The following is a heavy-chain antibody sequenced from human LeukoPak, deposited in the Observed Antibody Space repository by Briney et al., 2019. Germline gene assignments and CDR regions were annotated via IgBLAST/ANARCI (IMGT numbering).Heavy chain of an antibody. CDR1: GYTFTSYG. CDR2: ISAYNGNT. CDR3: AREQYGSGSYYNDY. V-gene: IGHV1-18*01. Sequence: ASVKGSCKASGYTFTSYGISWVRQAPGHGLEWMGWISAYNGNTNYAQKLQGRVTITTDTSTSTAHMELRSLRSDDTAVYYCAREQYGSGSYYNDYWGQGTLVTVSS. D-gene: IGHD3-10*01. J-gene: IGHJ4*02.